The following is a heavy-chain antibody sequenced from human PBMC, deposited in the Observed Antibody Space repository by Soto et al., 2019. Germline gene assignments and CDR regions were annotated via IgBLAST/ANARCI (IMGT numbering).Heavy chain of an antibody. CDR2: ISSSGSTI. J-gene: IGHJ6*03. CDR1: GFTFSDYY. D-gene: IGHD4-17*01. Sequence: GGSLRLSCAASGFTFSDYYMSWIRQAPGKGLEWVSYISSSGSTIYYADSVKGRFTISRDNAKNSLYLQMNSLRAEDTSVYYWARDFSGDYVGSYYYYMDVWGKGTTVTVSS. V-gene: IGHV3-11*01. CDR3: ARDFSGDYVGSYYYYMDV.